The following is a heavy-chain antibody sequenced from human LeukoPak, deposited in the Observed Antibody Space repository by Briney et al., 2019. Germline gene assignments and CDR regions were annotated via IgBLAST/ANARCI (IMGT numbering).Heavy chain of an antibody. CDR1: GGSISSGSYY. CDR2: IYTSGST. CDR3: ARSPYYYGSGSPGYYYYMDV. V-gene: IGHV4-61*02. J-gene: IGHJ6*03. D-gene: IGHD3-10*01. Sequence: PSETLSLTCTVSGGSISSGSYYWSWIRQPAGKGLEWIGRIYTSGSTNYNPSLKSRVTISVDTTKNQFSLKLSSVTAADTAVYYCARSPYYYGSGSPGYYYYMDVWGKGTTVTVSS.